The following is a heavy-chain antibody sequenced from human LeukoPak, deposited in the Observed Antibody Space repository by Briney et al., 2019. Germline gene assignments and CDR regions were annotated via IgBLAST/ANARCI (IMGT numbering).Heavy chain of an antibody. J-gene: IGHJ4*02. V-gene: IGHV3-7*01. CDR3: ARDLSMVRGVIITEGYFDY. CDR1: GFTFSSYW. CDR2: IKQDGSEK. D-gene: IGHD3-10*01. Sequence: GGSLRLSCAASGFTFSSYWMSWVRQAPGRGLEWVANIKQDGSEKYYVDSVKGRFTISRDNAKNSLYLQMNSLRAEDTAVYYCARDLSMVRGVIITEGYFDYWGQGTLVTVSS.